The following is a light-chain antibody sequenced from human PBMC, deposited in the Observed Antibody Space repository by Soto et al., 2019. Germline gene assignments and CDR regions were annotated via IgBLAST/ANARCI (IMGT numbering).Light chain of an antibody. CDR3: QQYNNWPFT. J-gene: IGKJ4*01. Sequence: EIVMTQSPATLSVSPGERDTLSCRASQTVTSNLAWYQQKPGQAPRLLIYGASTRATAIPARFSGSGSGTEFTLTVSSLQSEDFAVYYCQQYNNWPFTFGGGTKVEIK. CDR2: GAS. CDR1: QTVTSN. V-gene: IGKV3-15*01.